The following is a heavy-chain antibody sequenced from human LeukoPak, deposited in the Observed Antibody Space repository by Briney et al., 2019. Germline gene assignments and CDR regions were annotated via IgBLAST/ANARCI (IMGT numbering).Heavy chain of an antibody. CDR1: GYTFTSYG. D-gene: IGHD6-19*01. CDR2: INPNSGGT. V-gene: IGHV1-2*02. J-gene: IGHJ4*02. Sequence: ASVKVSCKASGYTFTSYGISWVRQAPGQGLEWMGWINPNSGGTNYAQKFQGRVTMTRDTSISTAYMELSRVRSDDTAVYYCARRYSSGWYGVDYWGQGTLVTVSS. CDR3: ARRYSSGWYGVDY.